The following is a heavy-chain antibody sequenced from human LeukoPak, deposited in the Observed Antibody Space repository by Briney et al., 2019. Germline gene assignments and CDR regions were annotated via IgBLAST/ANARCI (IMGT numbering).Heavy chain of an antibody. J-gene: IGHJ4*02. Sequence: GGSLRLSCAASGFTFSSGGMHWVRQAPGKGLEWVAVISYDGSSKYYADSVRGRFTISRDNSKNTLYLQMNSLRGEDTAVYYCAKDRSSTWSLDFWGQGTLVTVSS. CDR2: ISYDGSSK. CDR3: AKDRSSTWSLDF. CDR1: GFTFSSGG. V-gene: IGHV3-30*18. D-gene: IGHD6-13*01.